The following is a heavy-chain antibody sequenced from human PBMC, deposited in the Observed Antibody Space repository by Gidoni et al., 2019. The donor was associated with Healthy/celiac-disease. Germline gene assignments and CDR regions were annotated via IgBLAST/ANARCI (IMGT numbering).Heavy chain of an antibody. D-gene: IGHD3-10*01. V-gene: IGHV3-30-3*01. CDR3: ASGGLLWFGELLYSGSYYGMDV. CDR2: ISYDGSNK. J-gene: IGHJ6*02. Sequence: QVQLVESGGGVVQPGRSLRLSCAASGFTFSSYAMPWVRQAPGKGLEWVAVISYDGSNKYYADSVKGRFTISRDNSKNTLYLQMNSLRAEDTAVYYCASGGLLWFGELLYSGSYYGMDVWGQGTTVTVSS. CDR1: GFTFSSYA.